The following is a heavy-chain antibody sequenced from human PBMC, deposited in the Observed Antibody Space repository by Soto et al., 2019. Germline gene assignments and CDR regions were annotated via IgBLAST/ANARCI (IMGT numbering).Heavy chain of an antibody. J-gene: IGHJ4*02. D-gene: IGHD3-22*01. CDR3: AKDTYYHDSSGYYVFDY. V-gene: IGHV3-30*18. CDR2: ISYDGSNK. CDR1: DFTFSSYG. Sequence: QVQLVESGGGVVQPGRSLTLSCAASDFTFSSYGIHWVRQAPGKGLEWVAVISYDGSNKQYGDSVKGRFTMSRDHSKNXLHLQMNSLRVEDTAVYYCAKDTYYHDSSGYYVFDYWGQGTLVTVSS.